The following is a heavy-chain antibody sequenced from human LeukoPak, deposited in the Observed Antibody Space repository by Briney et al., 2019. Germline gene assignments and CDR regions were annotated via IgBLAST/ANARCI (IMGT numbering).Heavy chain of an antibody. J-gene: IGHJ4*02. CDR3: ARGSHDFWSGYYRDYFDY. V-gene: IGHV4-34*01. CDR1: GGSFSGYY. D-gene: IGHD3-3*01. Sequence: SETLSLTCAVYGGSFSGYYWSWIRQPPGKGLEWIGEINHSGSTNYNPSLKSRVTISVDTSKNQFSLKLSSVAAADTAVYYCARGSHDFWSGYYRDYFDYWGQGTLVTVSS. CDR2: INHSGST.